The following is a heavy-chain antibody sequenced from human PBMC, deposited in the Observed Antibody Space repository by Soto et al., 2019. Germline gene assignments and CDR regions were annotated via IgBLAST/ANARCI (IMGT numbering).Heavy chain of an antibody. CDR3: ARDQDVSCSGGSCASAYFDY. CDR1: GFTFSSYA. Sequence: QVQLVESGGGVVQPGRSLRLSCAASGFTFSSYAMHWVRQAPGKRLEWVAVISYDGSNKYYADSVKGRFTISRDNSKNTLYLQMNSLRAEDTAVYYCARDQDVSCSGGSCASAYFDYWVQGTLVTVSS. D-gene: IGHD2-15*01. CDR2: ISYDGSNK. V-gene: IGHV3-30-3*01. J-gene: IGHJ4*02.